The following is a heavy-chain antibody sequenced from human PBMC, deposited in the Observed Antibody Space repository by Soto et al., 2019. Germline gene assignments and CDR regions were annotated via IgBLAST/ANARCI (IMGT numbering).Heavy chain of an antibody. CDR2: ISTTNGRT. J-gene: IGHJ5*01. D-gene: IGHD6-19*01. Sequence: QVQLVQSGAEVKKPGASVKVSCKATGYTFTTYGISWMRQAPGQGLEWMGWISTTNGRTRYAQKFKGRVTMTTDTSTTTAYMALRSLRSDDTAVYYCARVTGRSGWYDFGNWFDPWGQGTLVIVSS. V-gene: IGHV1-18*01. CDR3: ARVTGRSGWYDFGNWFDP. CDR1: GYTFTTYG.